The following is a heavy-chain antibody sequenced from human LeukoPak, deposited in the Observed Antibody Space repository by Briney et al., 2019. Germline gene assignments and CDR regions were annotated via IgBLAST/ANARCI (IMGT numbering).Heavy chain of an antibody. D-gene: IGHD5-24*01. CDR3: ARDLRRGWSRDGYIPFDS. Sequence: GASVKVSCKTSVYTFTGNYIHWLRQAPGHRLEWMGWINPDSGETSYAQKLQGRVTMTRDTSISTAYMELNSLRADDTAVYYCARDLRRGWSRDGYIPFDSWGQGTLVTVSS. V-gene: IGHV1-2*02. CDR1: VYTFTGNY. J-gene: IGHJ4*02. CDR2: INPDSGET.